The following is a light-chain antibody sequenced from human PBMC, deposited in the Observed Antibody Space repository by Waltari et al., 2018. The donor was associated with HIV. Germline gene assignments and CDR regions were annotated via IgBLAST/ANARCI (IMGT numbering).Light chain of an antibody. Sequence: IVLTQSPGTLSLSTGERATLACRASQSVSSSYLDWYQQKPGKAPRLLIYGASSRATGIPDRFSGSGSGTDFTLTISRLEPEDFAVYYCQQYGSSPTFGPGTKVDIK. CDR1: QSVSSSY. V-gene: IGKV3-20*01. CDR3: QQYGSSPT. CDR2: GAS. J-gene: IGKJ3*01.